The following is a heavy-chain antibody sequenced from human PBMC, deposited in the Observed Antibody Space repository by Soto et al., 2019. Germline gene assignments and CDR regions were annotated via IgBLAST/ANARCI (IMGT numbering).Heavy chain of an antibody. D-gene: IGHD1-1*01. J-gene: IGHJ3*02. CDR2: IRQDGNEE. CDR1: GFTFRSHW. Sequence: EVQLVETGGGLVQPGGSLRLSCAASGFTFRSHWMSWVRQAPGKGLEWVANIRQDGNEEQYLDSVKGRFTLSRDNAKKSLYLQMNGLRVEDTDVYYCAKAEGYSFDIRGQGTMVNVSS. V-gene: IGHV3-7*01. CDR3: AKAEGYSFDI.